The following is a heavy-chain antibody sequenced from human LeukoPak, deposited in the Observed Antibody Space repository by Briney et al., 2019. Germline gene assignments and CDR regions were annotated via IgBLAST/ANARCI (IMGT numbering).Heavy chain of an antibody. V-gene: IGHV3-7*01. CDR1: GFTFSSYW. Sequence: GGSLRLSCAASGFTFSSYWLSWVRQAPGKGLEWVANIKQDGSEKYYVDSVKGRFTISRDNAKNSLYLQMNSLRAEDTAVYYCARGGDYGDYDFFDYWGQGTLVTVSS. CDR3: ARGGDYGDYDFFDY. D-gene: IGHD4-17*01. J-gene: IGHJ4*02. CDR2: IKQDGSEK.